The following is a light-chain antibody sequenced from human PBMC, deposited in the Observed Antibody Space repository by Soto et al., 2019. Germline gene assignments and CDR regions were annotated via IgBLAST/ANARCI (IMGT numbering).Light chain of an antibody. CDR3: QQYDSTPT. Sequence: DIQMTQSPSTLSASVGDRVTITCRASQSIDTWLAWYQQKPGEVPKVLIYKVSNLQRGVPSRFSGSGSGTEFTLTISSLQAEDVAVYYCQQYDSTPTFGGGTRLEIK. J-gene: IGKJ5*01. V-gene: IGKV1-5*03. CDR2: KVS. CDR1: QSIDTW.